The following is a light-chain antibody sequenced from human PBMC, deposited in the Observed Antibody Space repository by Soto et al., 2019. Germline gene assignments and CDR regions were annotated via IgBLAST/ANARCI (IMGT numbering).Light chain of an antibody. CDR1: SRDVGVYNW. V-gene: IGLV2-14*01. J-gene: IGLJ1*01. Sequence: QSVLTQPASVSGSPGQSITISSPGTSRDVGVYNWVSWYPHHPGTAPQLMIYEVSNRPSGVSNRFSGSKSGNTASLTISGLQAEDEADYYCSSYTGSNTLYVFGTGTKVTVL. CDR2: EVS. CDR3: SSYTGSNTLYV.